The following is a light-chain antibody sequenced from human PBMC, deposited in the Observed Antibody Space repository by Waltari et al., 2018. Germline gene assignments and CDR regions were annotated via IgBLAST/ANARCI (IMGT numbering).Light chain of an antibody. Sequence: QSALTQPASVSGSPGQSITISCTGSSSDVGAYNYVSWYQQHPDKAPKLMIYEVSHRPSGVSTRFSGSKSDDTASLTLSGLQADDEADYYCSSYTNSATYVFGTG. CDR3: SSYTNSATYV. J-gene: IGLJ1*01. V-gene: IGLV2-14*01. CDR1: SSDVGAYNY. CDR2: EVS.